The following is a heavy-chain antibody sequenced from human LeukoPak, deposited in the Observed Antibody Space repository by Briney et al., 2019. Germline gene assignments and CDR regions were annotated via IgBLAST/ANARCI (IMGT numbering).Heavy chain of an antibody. V-gene: IGHV4-34*01. CDR3: GRALVVPAASDYFDY. CDR2: INHSGST. CDR1: GGSFSGYY. J-gene: IGHJ4*02. Sequence: SETLSLTCAIYGGSFSGYYWSWIRQPPGKGLEWIGEINHSGSTNYNPSLKSRVTISVDTSKNQFSLKLSSVTAADTAVYYCGRALVVPAASDYFDYWGQGTLVTVSS. D-gene: IGHD2-2*01.